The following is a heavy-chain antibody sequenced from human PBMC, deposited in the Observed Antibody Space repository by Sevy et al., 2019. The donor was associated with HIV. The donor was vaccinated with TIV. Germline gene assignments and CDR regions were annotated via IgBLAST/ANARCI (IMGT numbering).Heavy chain of an antibody. V-gene: IGHV4-59*08. D-gene: IGHD7-27*01. Sequence: SETLSLTCTVSGGSISSYYWSWIRQPPGKGLEWIGYIYYSGSTNYNPSLKSRVTISVDTSKNQFSLKLSSVTAADTAVYYCARRGRSWGPTGDKGDRTFYDAFDIWGQGTMVTVSS. CDR3: ARRGRSWGPTGDKGDRTFYDAFDI. J-gene: IGHJ3*02. CDR1: GGSISSYY. CDR2: IYYSGST.